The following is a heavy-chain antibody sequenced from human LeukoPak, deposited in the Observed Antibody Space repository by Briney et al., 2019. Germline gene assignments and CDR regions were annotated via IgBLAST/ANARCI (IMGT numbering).Heavy chain of an antibody. V-gene: IGHV5-51*01. CDR3: ARLSPDYYDSSAYIDY. Sequence: GESLKISCKGSGYIFINYLIGWVRQMPGKGLEWMGIIYPGDSDTRYSPSFQGQVTISADKSISTAYLQWSSLKASDTAMYYCARLSPDYYDSSAYIDYWGQGTLVTVSS. J-gene: IGHJ4*02. CDR2: IYPGDSDT. D-gene: IGHD3-22*01. CDR1: GYIFINYL.